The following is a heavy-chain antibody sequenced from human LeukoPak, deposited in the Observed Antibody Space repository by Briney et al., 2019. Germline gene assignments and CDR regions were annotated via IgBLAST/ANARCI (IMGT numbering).Heavy chain of an antibody. CDR3: ARGKGYFDY. Sequence: SETLSLTCTVSGSSINNNFWTWIRQPPGKGLEWIGYIYSSGSANYNPSLKSRVIISGDTSKNQISLKLTSATAADTAVYFCARGKGYFDYWGQGTLVTVSS. CDR2: IYSSGSA. CDR1: GSSINNNF. V-gene: IGHV4-59*12. J-gene: IGHJ4*02.